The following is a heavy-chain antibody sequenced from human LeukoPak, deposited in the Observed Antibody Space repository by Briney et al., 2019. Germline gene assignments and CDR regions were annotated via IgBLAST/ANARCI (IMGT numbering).Heavy chain of an antibody. CDR2: MSYDGKKI. CDR1: GFTFGNYG. CDR3: VTDITMVRGGS. Sequence: GGSLRLSCAVSGFTFGNYGMHWVRQAPGKGLEWVADMSYDGKKINYADSVKGRFAISRDNSKNTLYLQMNSLRPEDTAIYYCVTDITMVRGGSWGQGTLVTVSS. J-gene: IGHJ4*02. V-gene: IGHV3-30*03. D-gene: IGHD3-10*01.